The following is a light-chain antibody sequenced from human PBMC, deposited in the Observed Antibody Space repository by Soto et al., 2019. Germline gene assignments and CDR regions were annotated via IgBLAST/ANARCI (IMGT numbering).Light chain of an antibody. Sequence: IVMAEFAATPVVSSGGRGTLSCRASQSVHRNLAWYQQKPGQAPRLLIYGASSRATGIPDRFSGSGSGTDFTLTISRLEPEDFAVYYCQQYGSSPTFGQGTRLEI. J-gene: IGKJ5*01. V-gene: IGKV3-20*01. CDR3: QQYGSSPT. CDR2: GAS. CDR1: QSVHRN.